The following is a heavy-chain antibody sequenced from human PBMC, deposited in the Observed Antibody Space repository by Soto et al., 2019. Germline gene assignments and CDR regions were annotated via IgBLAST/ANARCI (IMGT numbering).Heavy chain of an antibody. CDR1: YFTFSNAW. J-gene: IGHJ6*02. D-gene: IGHD3-3*01. CDR3: TTDQFSIGMDV. Sequence: PLRLSCTASYFTFSNAWMNWVRQAPGKGLEWVGRIKSKTDGGTTDYAAPVKGRFTISRDDSKNTLYLQMNSLKTEDTAVYYCTTDQFSIGMDVWGQGTTVTV. V-gene: IGHV3-15*07. CDR2: IKSKTDGGTT.